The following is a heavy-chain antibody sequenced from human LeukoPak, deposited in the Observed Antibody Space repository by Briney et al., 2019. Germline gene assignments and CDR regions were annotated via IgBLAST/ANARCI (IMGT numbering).Heavy chain of an antibody. CDR2: ISSSSSTI. CDR3: VSYYDFWSGYYMPAYYMDV. V-gene: IGHV3-48*01. Sequence: GGSLRLSCAASGFTFSSYDMYWVRQAPGKGLEWVSYISSSSSTIYYADSVKGRFAISRDNAKNSLYLQMYSLRAEDTAVYYCVSYYDFWSGYYMPAYYMDVWGKGTTVTVSS. D-gene: IGHD3-3*01. CDR1: GFTFSSYD. J-gene: IGHJ6*03.